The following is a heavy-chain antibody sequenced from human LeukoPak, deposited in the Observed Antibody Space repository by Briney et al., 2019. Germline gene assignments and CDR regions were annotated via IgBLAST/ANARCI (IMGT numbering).Heavy chain of an antibody. CDR1: GFTFTNYW. CDR3: ASSSYNCSSS. CDR2: INEDGSKK. V-gene: IGHV3-7*01. J-gene: IGHJ5*02. Sequence: GGSLRRSCAASGFTFTNYWMIWVRQAPGKGLEWVANINEDGSKKYYVGSVEGRFTISRDNAKNSVFLQMNSLRADDTAMYYCASSSYNCSSSWGQRTLVTVSS. D-gene: IGHD3-10*01.